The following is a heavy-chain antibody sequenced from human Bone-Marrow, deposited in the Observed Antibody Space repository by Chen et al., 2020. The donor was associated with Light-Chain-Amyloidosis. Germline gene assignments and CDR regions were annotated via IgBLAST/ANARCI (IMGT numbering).Heavy chain of an antibody. J-gene: IGHJ5*02. D-gene: IGHD2-2*01. CDR3: AREGEDANLDWFDP. Sequence: QVQLVQSGAEVKEPGASVKVSCQASGYTFTYYPMNWVRQATGQGLEWMGRINPSGGSTFYAQKFQGRGTMTRDTSTSTVYMELTSLRSDDTAVYYCAREGEDANLDWFDPWGQGTLVTVSS. CDR2: INPSGGST. CDR1: GYTFTYYP. V-gene: IGHV1-46*01.